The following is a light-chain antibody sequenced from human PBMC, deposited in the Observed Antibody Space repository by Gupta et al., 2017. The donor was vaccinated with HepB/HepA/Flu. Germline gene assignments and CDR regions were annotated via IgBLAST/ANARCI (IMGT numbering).Light chain of an antibody. J-gene: IGLJ1*01. CDR3: AAWDDSRNGFV. Sequence: QSVLTQPPSASETPGQRVIISCYGSSSNIGSNAVSWYQQRPGTAPKLLIYKNNERPSGVPDRISGSKSGTSASLAISGLQSEDEADYYCAAWDDSRNGFVFGTGTKV. V-gene: IGLV1-44*01. CDR1: SSNIGSNA. CDR2: KNN.